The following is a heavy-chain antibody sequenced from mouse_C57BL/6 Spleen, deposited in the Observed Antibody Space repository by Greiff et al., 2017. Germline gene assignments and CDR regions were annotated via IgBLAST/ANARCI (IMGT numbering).Heavy chain of an antibody. D-gene: IGHD2-14*01. V-gene: IGHV1-66*01. CDR1: GYSFTSYY. J-gene: IGHJ2*01. Sequence: VQLQQSGPELVKPGASVKISCKASGYSFTSYYIHWVKQRPGQGLEWIGWIYPGSGNTKYNEKFQGKATLTADTSSSTSYMQLSSLTYEDAAVYYCARGYEGYFDYWGQGTTLTVSS. CDR2: IYPGSGNT. CDR3: ARGYEGYFDY.